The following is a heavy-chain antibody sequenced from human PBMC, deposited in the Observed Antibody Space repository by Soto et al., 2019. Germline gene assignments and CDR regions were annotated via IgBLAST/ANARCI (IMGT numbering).Heavy chain of an antibody. D-gene: IGHD3-10*01. Sequence: APVKVSCKASGYAFSFGFSWVRQAPGQGLEWMGWISASDGSTNSAQKFRGRISLTTDTSTNTAYLDLLSLTSDDTAVYFCATYYFGSGSYYRLDNWGQGTLVTVSS. CDR1: GYAFSFG. J-gene: IGHJ4*02. CDR3: ATYYFGSGSYYRLDN. CDR2: ISASDGST. V-gene: IGHV1-18*01.